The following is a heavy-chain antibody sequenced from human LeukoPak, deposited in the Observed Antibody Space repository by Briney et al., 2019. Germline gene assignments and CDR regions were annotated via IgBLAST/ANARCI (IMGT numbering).Heavy chain of an antibody. CDR3: ARGRAYYDFWSGYYPLFDY. D-gene: IGHD3-3*01. CDR2: ITSGRTT. Sequence: GGSLRLSCAASGFTFSSYSMTWVRQAPGKGLEWVSCITSGRTTYYADSVKGRFTISRDNAKNSLYLQMNSLRAEDTAVYYCARGRAYYDFWSGYYPLFDYWGQGTLVTVSS. CDR1: GFTFSSYS. V-gene: IGHV3-48*01. J-gene: IGHJ4*02.